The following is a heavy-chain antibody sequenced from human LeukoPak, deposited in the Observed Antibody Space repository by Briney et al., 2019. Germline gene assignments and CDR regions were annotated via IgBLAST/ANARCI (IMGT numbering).Heavy chain of an antibody. J-gene: IGHJ4*02. CDR2: ISGTGGSA. CDR3: AKDQGGRYYDILAGYYPENFFDY. D-gene: IGHD3-9*01. Sequence: PGRSLRLSCAASGFTFSSYGMHWVRQAPGKGLEWVSTISGTGGSAKYADSVKGRFTFSRDNSKDTLYLQMNGLRAEDTAVYYCAKDQGGRYYDILAGYYPENFFDYRGQGTLVTVSS. CDR1: GFTFSSYG. V-gene: IGHV3-23*01.